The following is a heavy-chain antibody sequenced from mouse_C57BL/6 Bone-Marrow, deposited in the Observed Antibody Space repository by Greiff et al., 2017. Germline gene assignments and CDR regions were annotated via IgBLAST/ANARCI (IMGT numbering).Heavy chain of an antibody. Sequence: VQLQQSGPELVKPGASVKISCKASGYAFSSSWMNWVKQRPGKGLEWIGRIYPGDGDTNYNGKFKGKATLTADKSSSTAYMQLSSLTSEDSAVYFCARWYDVYYNFDYGGQGTTLTVSS. J-gene: IGHJ2*01. V-gene: IGHV1-82*01. D-gene: IGHD2-3*01. CDR3: ARWYDVYYNFDY. CDR1: GYAFSSSW. CDR2: IYPGDGDT.